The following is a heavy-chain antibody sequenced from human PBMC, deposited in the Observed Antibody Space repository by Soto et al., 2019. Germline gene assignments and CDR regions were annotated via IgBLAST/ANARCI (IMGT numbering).Heavy chain of an antibody. CDR2: MYYSGSK. CDR3: ARIKIVGSLTSYMGV. D-gene: IGHD3-3*01. CDR1: GDSISSSSCYY. J-gene: IGHJ6*03. V-gene: IGHV4-39*01. Sequence: QVQLQESGPGLVKPLETLSLSCTVSGDSISSSSCYYWGWIRQPPGKGLEWIANMYYSGSKYYNPSLKSRVTTSLEPSETQFSLKLSSVTAADTAVYYCARIKIVGSLTSYMGVWGKGTPVPVSS.